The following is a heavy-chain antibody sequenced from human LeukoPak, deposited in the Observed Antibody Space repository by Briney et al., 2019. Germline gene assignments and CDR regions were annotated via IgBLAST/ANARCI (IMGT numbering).Heavy chain of an antibody. V-gene: IGHV3-30*04. J-gene: IGHJ4*02. CDR1: GFAFSSFA. CDR3: ARDRYFGY. CDR2: ISYDGITE. Sequence: GGSLRLSCAASGFAFSSFAMHWVRQAPGKGLEWVSLISYDGITEDYSDSVKGRFTISRDNFKNTLFLQMNSLRGEDTAVYCCARDRYFGYWGQGTLVTVSS. D-gene: IGHD1-14*01.